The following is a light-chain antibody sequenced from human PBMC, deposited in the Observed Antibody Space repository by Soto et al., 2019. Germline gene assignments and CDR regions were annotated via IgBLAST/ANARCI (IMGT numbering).Light chain of an antibody. Sequence: EIVMTQSPATLSVSPGEGVTFSCRASQGVSRKLAWYQHKPGQAPRLLISGASTGATGIPARFSGSGSGTEFTLTISSLQSEDCAIYYCQQYHTWPITFGGGTKVDIK. CDR2: GAS. CDR1: QGVSRK. V-gene: IGKV3-15*01. J-gene: IGKJ4*01. CDR3: QQYHTWPIT.